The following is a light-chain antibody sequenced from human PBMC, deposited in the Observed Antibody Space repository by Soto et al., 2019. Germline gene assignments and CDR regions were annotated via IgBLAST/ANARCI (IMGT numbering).Light chain of an antibody. Sequence: EIFLTQSPDTLSLSPGERATLTCRASQSVTNYIAWYQQRPGQAPRLLIYDASNRATGVPARFSGSRSGTDFTLTISDLEPADFGLYYCQQRLNWPPGFGQATKVEIK. V-gene: IGKV3-11*01. CDR2: DAS. CDR3: QQRLNWPPG. CDR1: QSVTNY. J-gene: IGKJ1*01.